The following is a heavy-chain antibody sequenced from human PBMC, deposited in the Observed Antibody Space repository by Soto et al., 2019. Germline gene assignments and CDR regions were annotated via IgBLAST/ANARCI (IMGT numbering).Heavy chain of an antibody. V-gene: IGHV4-59*01. D-gene: IGHD3-3*01. J-gene: IGHJ6*04. CDR3: ARGGYYDFWSGYSLLDV. CDR1: GGSISSYY. Sequence: SETLSLTCTVSGGSISSYYWSWIRQPPGKGLEWIGYIYYSGSTNYNPSLKSRVTISVDTSKNQFSLKLSSVTAADTAVYYCARGGYYDFWSGYSLLDVWGKGTTVTVSS. CDR2: IYYSGST.